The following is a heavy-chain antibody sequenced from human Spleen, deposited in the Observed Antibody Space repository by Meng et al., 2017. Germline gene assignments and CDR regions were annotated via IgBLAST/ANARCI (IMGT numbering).Heavy chain of an antibody. CDR1: GFTLSNYE. V-gene: IGHV3-48*03. Sequence: GESLKISCEASGFTLSNYEMNWVRQAPGKGLERVSYIRSSGAIIDYADSVKGRFTISRDNAKNSLYLQMNSLGAEDTAVYYCAREITMVRGVVDYWGQGTLVTVSS. D-gene: IGHD3-10*01. J-gene: IGHJ4*02. CDR3: AREITMVRGVVDY. CDR2: IRSSGAII.